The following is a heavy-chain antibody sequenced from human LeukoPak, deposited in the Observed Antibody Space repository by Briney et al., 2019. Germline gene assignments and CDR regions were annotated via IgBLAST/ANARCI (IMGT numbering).Heavy chain of an antibody. J-gene: IGHJ1*01. CDR3: AKGPSGWYNTDEYFQH. CDR2: ISGSGGST. D-gene: IGHD6-13*01. Sequence: PGGSLRLSCAASGFTFSSYTMSWVRQAPGKGLEWVSAISGSGGSTYYADSVKGRFTISRDNSKNTLYLQMNSLRAEDTAVYYCAKGPSGWYNTDEYFQHWGQGTLVTVSS. CDR1: GFTFSSYT. V-gene: IGHV3-23*01.